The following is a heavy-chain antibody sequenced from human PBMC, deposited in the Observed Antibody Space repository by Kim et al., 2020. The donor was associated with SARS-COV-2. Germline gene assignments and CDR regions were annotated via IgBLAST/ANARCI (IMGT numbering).Heavy chain of an antibody. V-gene: IGHV3-15*01. J-gene: IGHJ4*02. CDR2: IKSKTDGGTT. Sequence: GGSLRLSCVASGFTFSNAWMSWVRQAPGKGLEWVGRIKSKTDGGTTDYAAPGKGRFTISRDDSKNTLHLQMNSLKTEDTAVYYCTTARYDYSDSNDFWGQGTLVTVSS. CDR3: TTARYDYSDSNDF. CDR1: GFTFSNAW. D-gene: IGHD4-17*01.